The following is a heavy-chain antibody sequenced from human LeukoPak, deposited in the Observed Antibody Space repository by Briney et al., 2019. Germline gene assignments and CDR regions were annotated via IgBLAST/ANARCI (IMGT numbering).Heavy chain of an antibody. CDR3: AREYCSSTSCYHFGFDP. J-gene: IGHJ5*02. D-gene: IGHD2-2*01. Sequence: ASVKVSCKASGYTFTSYGSSWVRQAPGQGLEWMGWISAYNGNTNYAQKLQGRVTMTTDTSTSTAYMELRSLRSDDTAVYYCAREYCSSTSCYHFGFDPWGQGTLVTVSS. V-gene: IGHV1-18*01. CDR1: GYTFTSYG. CDR2: ISAYNGNT.